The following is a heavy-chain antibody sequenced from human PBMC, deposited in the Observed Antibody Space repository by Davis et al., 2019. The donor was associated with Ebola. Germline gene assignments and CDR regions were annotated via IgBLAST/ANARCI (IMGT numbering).Heavy chain of an antibody. J-gene: IGHJ6*04. D-gene: IGHD3-10*01. CDR3: ARYYYGSGTPDGMDV. V-gene: IGHV3-23*01. Sequence: GESLKISCTDSVITFSSYAMTWVRQAPGKGLEWVSAISGSGGSTYYADSVKGRFTISRDNAKNSLYLQMNSLRAEDTAVYYCARYYYGSGTPDGMDVWGKGTTVTVSS. CDR2: ISGSGGST. CDR1: VITFSSYA.